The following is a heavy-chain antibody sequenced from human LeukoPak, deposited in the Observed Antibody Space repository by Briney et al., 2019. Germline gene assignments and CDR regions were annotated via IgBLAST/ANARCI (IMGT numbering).Heavy chain of an antibody. J-gene: IGHJ3*01. CDR1: GFTFSSHG. CDR3: ARDPHSGTAVLDL. CDR2: IRDDGSKT. Sequence: GGSLRLSCVGSGFTFSSHGLHWVRQAPGKGLEWVAFIRDDGSKTHYADSLKGRFTISRDNSKNTLYLQMTSLRPDDTSLYHCARDPHSGTAVLDLWGQGTMVTVS. D-gene: IGHD3-10*01. V-gene: IGHV3-30*02.